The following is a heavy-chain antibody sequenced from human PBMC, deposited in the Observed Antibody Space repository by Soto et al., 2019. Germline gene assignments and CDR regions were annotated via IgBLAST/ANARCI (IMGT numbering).Heavy chain of an antibody. J-gene: IGHJ4*02. CDR1: GGSISSYY. CDR3: ARSYYDFWSGYYYDY. Sequence: XETLSLTCTVSGGSISSYYWSWIRQPPGKGLEWIGYIYYSGSTNYNPSLKSRVTISVDTSKNQFSLKLSSVTAADTAVYYCARSYYDFWSGYYYDYWGQGTLVTVSS. D-gene: IGHD3-3*01. CDR2: IYYSGST. V-gene: IGHV4-59*01.